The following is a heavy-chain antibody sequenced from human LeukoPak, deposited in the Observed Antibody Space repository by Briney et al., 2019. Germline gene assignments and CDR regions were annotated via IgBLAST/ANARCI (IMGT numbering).Heavy chain of an antibody. Sequence: GSLRLSCAASGFIFTDYYMSWVRQAPGKGLEWVSFIDSGSTSTKYADSVKGRFSISRDNAKNTLYLHMNSLRAEDTAVYYCARGRLSSGWYDDWGQGTLVTVSS. CDR2: IDSGSTST. V-gene: IGHV3-11*06. D-gene: IGHD6-19*01. J-gene: IGHJ4*02. CDR3: ARGRLSSGWYDD. CDR1: GFIFTDYY.